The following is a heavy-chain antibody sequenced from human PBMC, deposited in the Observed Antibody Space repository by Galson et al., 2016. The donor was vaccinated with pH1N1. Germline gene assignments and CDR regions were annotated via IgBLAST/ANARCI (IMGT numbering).Heavy chain of an antibody. CDR1: GFTLGDFY. Sequence: LRLSCAASGFTLGDFYMDWVRQAPGKGLEWVGRITKRPEGYTTQDAASVKGRFIISREDSKDLLYLQMNSLKTEDTAVYYCTRENHHKFDYWGQGTPVTVSS. CDR2: ITKRPEGYTT. CDR3: TRENHHKFDY. V-gene: IGHV3-72*01. J-gene: IGHJ4*02.